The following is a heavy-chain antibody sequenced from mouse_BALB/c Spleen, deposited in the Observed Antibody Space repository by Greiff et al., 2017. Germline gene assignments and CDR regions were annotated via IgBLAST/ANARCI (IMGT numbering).Heavy chain of an antibody. CDR3: ACYGNPRGAMDY. CDR1: GYTFTSYW. Sequence: VQLQESGAELAKPGASVKMSCKASGYTFTSYWMHWVKQRPGQGLEWIGYINPSTGYTEYNQKFKDKATLTADKSSSTAYMQLSSLTSEDSAVYYGACYGNPRGAMDYWGQGTSVTVSS. D-gene: IGHD2-1*01. V-gene: IGHV1-7*01. CDR2: INPSTGYT. J-gene: IGHJ4*01.